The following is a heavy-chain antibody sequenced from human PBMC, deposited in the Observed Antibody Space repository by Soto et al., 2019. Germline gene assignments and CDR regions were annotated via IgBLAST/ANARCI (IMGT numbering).Heavy chain of an antibody. J-gene: IGHJ4*02. CDR1: GVSISSFSLSPNY. CDR2: VSYSGST. CDR3: ARIPYTSASFDY. V-gene: IGHV4-61*05. D-gene: IGHD3-16*01. Sequence: PSETLSLTCTVSGVSISSFSLSPNYWGWVRQPPGKGLEYIGSVSYSGSTNYNPSLKSRVSISVDTSENQFSLKPTSVTTADTAVYFCARIPYTSASFDYWGQGALVTVSS.